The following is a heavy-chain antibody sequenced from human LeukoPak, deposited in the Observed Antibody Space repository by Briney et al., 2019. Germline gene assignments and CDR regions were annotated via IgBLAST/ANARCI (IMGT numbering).Heavy chain of an antibody. J-gene: IGHJ4*02. CDR2: FDPEDGET. Sequence: ATVKVSCKVSGYTLTELSMHWVRQAPGKGLEWMGGFDPEDGETIYAQKFQGRVTMTEDTSTDTAYMELSSLRSEDTAVYYCATAIVVVTAIPGFDYWGQGTLVTVSS. D-gene: IGHD2-21*02. CDR3: ATAIVVVTAIPGFDY. CDR1: GYTLTELS. V-gene: IGHV1-24*01.